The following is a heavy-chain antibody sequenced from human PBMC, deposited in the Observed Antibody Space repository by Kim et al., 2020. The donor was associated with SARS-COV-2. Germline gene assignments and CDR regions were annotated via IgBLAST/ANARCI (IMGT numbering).Heavy chain of an antibody. D-gene: IGHD6-19*01. CDR2: ISGSGGSI. CDR1: GFTFSSYA. J-gene: IGHJ4*02. V-gene: IGHV3-23*01. CDR3: AKQVSQGEAGTRFDY. Sequence: GGSLRLSCAASGFTFSSYAMTWVRQAPGKGLEWVSGISGSGGSIFYADSVKGRFTISRDNPKNTLYLQMNSLRAEDTAVYYCAKQVSQGEAGTRFDYWGQGTLVPVSS.